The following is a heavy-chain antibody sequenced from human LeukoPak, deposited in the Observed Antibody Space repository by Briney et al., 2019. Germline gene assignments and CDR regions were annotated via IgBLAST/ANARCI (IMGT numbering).Heavy chain of an antibody. CDR2: IKQDGSEK. CDR1: GFSFSTFR. V-gene: IGHV3-7*03. D-gene: IGHD6-13*01. Sequence: GGSLRLSCAGSGFSFSTFRMSWVRQAPGKGLEWVANIKQDGSEKYYVDSVKGRFTISRDNAKNSLYLQMNSLRAEDTAVYYCATMKASSSWYRPSGAFDIWGQGTMVTVSS. J-gene: IGHJ3*02. CDR3: ATMKASSSWYRPSGAFDI.